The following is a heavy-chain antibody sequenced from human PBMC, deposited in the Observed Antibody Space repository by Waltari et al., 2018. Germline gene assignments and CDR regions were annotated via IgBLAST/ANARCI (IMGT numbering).Heavy chain of an antibody. Sequence: EVQLVESGGGLVQPGGYLRLSCAASGFTFSSYEMNWVRQAPGKGLEWVSYISSSGSTIYYADSVKGRFTISRDNAKNSLYLQMNSLRAEDMAVYYCAGGRSYHAFDIWGQGTMVTVSS. CDR3: AGGRSYHAFDI. D-gene: IGHD1-26*01. J-gene: IGHJ3*02. CDR1: GFTFSSYE. V-gene: IGHV3-48*03. CDR2: ISSSGSTI.